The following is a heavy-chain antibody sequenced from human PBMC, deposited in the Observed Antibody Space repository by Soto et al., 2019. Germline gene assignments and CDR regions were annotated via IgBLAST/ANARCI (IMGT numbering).Heavy chain of an antibody. Sequence: SETLSLTCSVSGGSIGGGDDYWSWIRQPPGKGLEWIGYIYYSGSTYYNPSLKSRVTISVDTSKNQFSLKLSSVTAADTAVYYCARDKVDYYDSSGYPFDYWGQGTLVTVSS. CDR2: IYYSGST. V-gene: IGHV4-30-4*01. CDR1: GGSIGGGDDY. D-gene: IGHD3-22*01. CDR3: ARDKVDYYDSSGYPFDY. J-gene: IGHJ4*02.